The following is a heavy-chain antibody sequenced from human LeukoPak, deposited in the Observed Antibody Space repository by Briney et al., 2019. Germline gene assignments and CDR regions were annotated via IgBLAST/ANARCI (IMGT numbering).Heavy chain of an antibody. Sequence: SETLSLTCTVSGGSISSYYWSWIRQPPGKGLEWIGYIYYSGSTNYNPSLKSRVTISVDTSKNQFSLKLSSVTAADTAVYYCARVVLWFGVDEGYCFDYWGQGTLVTVSS. CDR3: ARVVLWFGVDEGYCFDY. V-gene: IGHV4-59*01. J-gene: IGHJ4*02. CDR2: IYYSGST. CDR1: GGSISSYY. D-gene: IGHD3-10*01.